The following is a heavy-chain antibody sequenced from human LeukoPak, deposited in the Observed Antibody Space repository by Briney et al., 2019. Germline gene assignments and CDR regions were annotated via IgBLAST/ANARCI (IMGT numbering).Heavy chain of an antibody. CDR3: ASPKGYYAVGDY. D-gene: IGHD3-22*01. CDR1: GYSLTELS. J-gene: IGHJ4*02. Sequence: ASVKVSCKVSGYSLTELSMHWVRQTLGKGLEWMGAFDPGDAETIYAQKFQGRVTLTEDTSTDTAYMELTSLRAEDTAVYYCASPKGYYAVGDYWGQGTLVTVSS. V-gene: IGHV1-24*01. CDR2: FDPGDAET.